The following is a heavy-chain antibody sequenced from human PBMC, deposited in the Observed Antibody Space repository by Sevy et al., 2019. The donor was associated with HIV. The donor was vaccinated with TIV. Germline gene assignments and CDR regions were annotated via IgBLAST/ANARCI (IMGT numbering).Heavy chain of an antibody. CDR2: ISGSSNYI. CDR3: ARDGKGWDLLNY. Sequence: GSLRLSCAASGFTFSDYNMHWVRQAPGKGLEWVSSISGSSNYIYYADSVKGRFTISRDNAKNSLYLQMNSLRAEDTAVYYCARDGKGWDLLNYWGQGTLVTVSS. V-gene: IGHV3-21*01. CDR1: GFTFSDYN. D-gene: IGHD1-26*01. J-gene: IGHJ4*02.